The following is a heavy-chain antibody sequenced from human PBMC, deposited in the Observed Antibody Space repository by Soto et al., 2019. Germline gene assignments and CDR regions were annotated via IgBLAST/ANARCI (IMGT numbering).Heavy chain of an antibody. CDR1: GGSISRGGYY. CDR2: IYYSGST. J-gene: IGHJ3*02. Sequence: SETLSLTCTVSGGSISRGGYYWSWIRQHPGKGLEWIGYIYYSGSTYYNPSLKSRVTISVDTSKNQFSLKLSSVTAADTAVYYCARDPTTVTPDAFDIWGQGTMVTVSS. V-gene: IGHV4-31*03. D-gene: IGHD4-17*01. CDR3: ARDPTTVTPDAFDI.